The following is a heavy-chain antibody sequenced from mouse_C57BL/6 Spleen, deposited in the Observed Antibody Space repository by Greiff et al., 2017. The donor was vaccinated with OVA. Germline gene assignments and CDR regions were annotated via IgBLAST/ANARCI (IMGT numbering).Heavy chain of an antibody. CDR3: VRHGSNSEGFAY. D-gene: IGHD2-5*01. CDR1: GFSFNTYA. Sequence: EADGGLVQPKGSLKLSCAASGFSFNTYAMNWVRQAPGKGLEWVARIRSKSNNYATYYADSVKDRFTISRDDSESMLYLQMNNLKTEDTAMYYCVRHGSNSEGFAYWGQGTLVTVSA. CDR2: IRSKSNNYAT. J-gene: IGHJ3*01. V-gene: IGHV10-1*01.